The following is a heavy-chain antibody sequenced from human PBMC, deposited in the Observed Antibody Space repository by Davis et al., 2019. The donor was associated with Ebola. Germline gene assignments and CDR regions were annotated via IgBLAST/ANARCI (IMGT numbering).Heavy chain of an antibody. CDR2: TYHSGSA. Sequence: PSETLSLTCTVSGDSITNGAYTWTWLRQPPGRGLEWIGYTYHSGSAHYNSSLESRVAISVDTSKNQFSLRLTSVTAADTAVYYCARGTYIQPFDYWGQGTLVTVS. D-gene: IGHD5-18*01. V-gene: IGHV4-30-2*01. CDR1: GDSITNGAYT. J-gene: IGHJ4*02. CDR3: ARGTYIQPFDY.